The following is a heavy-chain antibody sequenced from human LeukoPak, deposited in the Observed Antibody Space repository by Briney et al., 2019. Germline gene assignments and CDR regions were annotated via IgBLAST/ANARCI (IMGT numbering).Heavy chain of an antibody. CDR2: INPNNGGI. CDR3: AREPGVVVAATRLDY. CDR1: GYTFTGYF. V-gene: IGHV1-2*02. D-gene: IGHD2-15*01. J-gene: IGHJ4*02. Sequence: ASVKVSCKASGYTFTGYFMHWVRQAPGQGPEWMGWINPNNGGIKYAPKFQGRVTMTRDTSISTAYMELSRLRSHDTAVYYCAREPGVVVAATRLDYWGQGTLVTVSS.